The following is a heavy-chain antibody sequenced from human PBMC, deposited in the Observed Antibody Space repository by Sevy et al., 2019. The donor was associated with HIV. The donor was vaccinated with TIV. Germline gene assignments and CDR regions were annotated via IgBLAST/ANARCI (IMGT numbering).Heavy chain of an antibody. CDR3: ARDPSDYVWGSYRYSHYFDY. CDR1: GFTFSSYA. J-gene: IGHJ4*02. CDR2: ISYDGSNK. V-gene: IGHV3-30-3*01. D-gene: IGHD3-16*02. Sequence: GGSLRLSCAASGFTFSSYAMHWVRQAPGKGLEWVAVISYDGSNKYYADSVKGRFTISRDNSKNTLYLQMNSLRAEDTAVYYCARDPSDYVWGSYRYSHYFDYWGQGTLVTVSS.